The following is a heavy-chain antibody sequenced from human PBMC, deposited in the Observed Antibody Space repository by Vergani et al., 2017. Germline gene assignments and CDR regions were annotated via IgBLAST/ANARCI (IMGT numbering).Heavy chain of an antibody. CDR1: GGSFSGYY. CDR3: ARGQAWRGWFYQANWFDP. Sequence: QVQLQQWGAGLLKPSETLSLTCAVYGGSFSGYYWSWIRQPPGKGLEWIGEINHSGSTNYNPSLKSRVTISVDRSKNQVSLKLSSVAAADTAVYYWARGQAWRGWFYQANWFDPWGQGTLVTVSS. V-gene: IGHV4-34*01. J-gene: IGHJ5*02. D-gene: IGHD6-19*01. CDR2: INHSGST.